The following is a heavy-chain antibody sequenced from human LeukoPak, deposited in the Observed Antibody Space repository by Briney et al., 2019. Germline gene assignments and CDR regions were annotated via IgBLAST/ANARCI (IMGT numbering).Heavy chain of an antibody. D-gene: IGHD3-22*01. Sequence: GGSLRLSCAASGFTFSSYGMNWVRQAPGKGLEWASFISSSSSYIYYADSVKGRFTISRDNAKNSLYLQMNSLRAEDTAVYYCARDLRSSGYYAFDYWGQGTLVTVSS. CDR3: ARDLRSSGYYAFDY. J-gene: IGHJ4*02. CDR1: GFTFSSYG. V-gene: IGHV3-21*01. CDR2: ISSSSSYI.